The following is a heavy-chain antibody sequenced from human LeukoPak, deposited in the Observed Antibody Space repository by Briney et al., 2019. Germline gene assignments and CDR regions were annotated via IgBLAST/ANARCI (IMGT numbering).Heavy chain of an antibody. V-gene: IGHV1-58*02. J-gene: IGHJ4*02. D-gene: IGHD3-22*01. CDR3: AAVFGSGYYYYFDY. CDR1: GFSFSSSS. CDR2: LAVGCGNT. Sequence: SVKVSCKASGFSFSSSSMQWVRQARGQRLEWIGWLAVGCGNTNYAQKFQGRVTIPRDMSTSTPYMELSSLRSEDPALYYCAAVFGSGYYYYFDYWGQGSLVTVSS.